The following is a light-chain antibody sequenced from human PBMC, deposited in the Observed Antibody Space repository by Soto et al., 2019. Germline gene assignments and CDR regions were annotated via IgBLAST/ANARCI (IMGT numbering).Light chain of an antibody. V-gene: IGLV2-14*03. CDR2: DVS. CDR3: SSYTTSNTRQIV. CDR1: SSDVGGYNY. Sequence: QSALTQPASVSGVPGQSITISCTGTSSDVGGYNYVSWYQHHPGKAPKLIIYDVSNRPSGVSIRFSGSKSDNTASLTISGLQPEDEADYHCSSYTTSNTRQIVFGTGTKVTVL. J-gene: IGLJ1*01.